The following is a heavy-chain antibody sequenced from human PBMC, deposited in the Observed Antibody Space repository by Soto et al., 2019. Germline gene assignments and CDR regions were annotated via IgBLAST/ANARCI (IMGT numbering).Heavy chain of an antibody. CDR1: GGSLRNSV. J-gene: IGHJ4*02. CDR3: ARLGHPGH. Sequence: QVQLVQSGAEVKKPGSSVKVSCTASGGSLRNSVISWVRQAPAQRLEWMGGVIPILGTANYAQKFQGRVTMAADEATSTAYMDLSSLSPDDTAVYYGARLGHPGHWGPGTLVIVSS. V-gene: IGHV1-69*01. CDR2: VIPILGTA.